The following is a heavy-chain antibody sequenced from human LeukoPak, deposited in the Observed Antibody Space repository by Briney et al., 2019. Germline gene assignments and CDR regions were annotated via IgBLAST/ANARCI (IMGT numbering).Heavy chain of an antibody. CDR2: ISGSGDST. D-gene: IGHD6-19*01. J-gene: IGHJ4*02. CDR3: ARDLGYSSGPNY. Sequence: GGSLRLSCAASGFTFSSYAISWVRQAPGKGLEWVSAISGSGDSTFYADSVKGRFTISRDNSKNTLYLQMNSLRAEDTAVYYCARDLGYSSGPNYWGQGTRVTVSS. V-gene: IGHV3-23*01. CDR1: GFTFSSYA.